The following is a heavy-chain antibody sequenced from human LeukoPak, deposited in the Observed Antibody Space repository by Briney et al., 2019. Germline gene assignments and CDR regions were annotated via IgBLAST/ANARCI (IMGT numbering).Heavy chain of an antibody. J-gene: IGHJ4*02. Sequence: ASVKVSCKASGYTFTGYYMHWVRQAPGQGLEWMGWINPNSGGTNYAQKFQGRVTMTRDTSISTAYMELSSLRSEDTAVYFCAREPPATGYYDYWGQGTLVTVSS. CDR2: INPNSGGT. D-gene: IGHD3-9*01. V-gene: IGHV1-2*02. CDR3: AREPPATGYYDY. CDR1: GYTFTGYY.